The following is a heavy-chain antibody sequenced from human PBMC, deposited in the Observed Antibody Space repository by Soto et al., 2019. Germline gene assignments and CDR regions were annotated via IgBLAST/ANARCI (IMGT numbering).Heavy chain of an antibody. CDR1: GLIFSNYG. CDR3: AIDGAAGAVMGV. D-gene: IGHD6-13*01. V-gene: IGHV3-21*06. Sequence: EVQLVESGGGLVKPGGSLRLSCTASGLIFSNYGMNWVRQAAGKRPEWVSSISSGGEYIDYADSVKGRLTISRDNANNILYLQLTSLGVEDTAVYYCAIDGAAGAVMGVWGQGTTVTVSS. J-gene: IGHJ6*02. CDR2: ISSGGEYI.